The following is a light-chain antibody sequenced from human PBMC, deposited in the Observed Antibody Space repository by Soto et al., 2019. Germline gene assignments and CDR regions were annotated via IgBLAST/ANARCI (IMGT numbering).Light chain of an antibody. CDR3: QQGTDWPPGT. CDR2: DAS. Sequence: EIVLTQSPGTLSLSPVERATLSCRAIHTISSSYLAWYQQKPGQAPRLLIYDASNRATGIPDRSRGSGSGTDFTLTISSLEPEDFAVYFCQQGTDWPPGTFGQGTKVDI. J-gene: IGKJ1*01. V-gene: IGKV3D-20*02. CDR1: HTISSSY.